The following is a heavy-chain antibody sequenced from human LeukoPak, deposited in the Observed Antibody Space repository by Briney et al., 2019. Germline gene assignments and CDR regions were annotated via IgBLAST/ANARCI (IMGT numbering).Heavy chain of an antibody. Sequence: GGSLRLSCAASGFTFGSYSMNWVRQAPGKGLEWVSYITSSSSPIYYADSVKGRFTISRDSAKNPLYLQMNSLRAEDTAVYYCARDNAGYDYWGQGTLVTVSS. D-gene: IGHD5-12*01. J-gene: IGHJ4*02. CDR1: GFTFGSYS. CDR3: ARDNAGYDY. CDR2: ITSSSSPI. V-gene: IGHV3-48*01.